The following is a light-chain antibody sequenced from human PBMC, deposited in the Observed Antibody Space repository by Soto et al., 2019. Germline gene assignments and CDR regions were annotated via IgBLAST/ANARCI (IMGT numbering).Light chain of an antibody. CDR2: AAS. CDR1: QGIKSD. V-gene: IGKV1-6*02. J-gene: IGKJ1*01. CDR3: LQYYDYPRT. Sequence: AIQMTQFPSSLSASVGDRVTITCRAGQGIKSDLAWYQQKPGKAPKLLIYAASSLQSGVPSRFSGSGSGTDFTLTITSLQPEDFATYYCLQYYDYPRTFGQGTNVEIK.